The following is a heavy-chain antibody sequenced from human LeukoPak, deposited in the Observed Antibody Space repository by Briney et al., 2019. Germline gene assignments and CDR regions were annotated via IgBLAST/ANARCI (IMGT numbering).Heavy chain of an antibody. V-gene: IGHV3-23*01. D-gene: IGHD2-2*01. Sequence: GGFLRLSCAASGFTFSSYAMTWVRQAPGKGLEWVSGISNSGGNTYYADSVKGRFTISGDNSKNTLYLQMNSLRAEDTAVYYCAKVRSTSCYAALDYWGQGTLVIVSS. CDR3: AKVRSTSCYAALDY. CDR1: GFTFSSYA. CDR2: ISNSGGNT. J-gene: IGHJ4*02.